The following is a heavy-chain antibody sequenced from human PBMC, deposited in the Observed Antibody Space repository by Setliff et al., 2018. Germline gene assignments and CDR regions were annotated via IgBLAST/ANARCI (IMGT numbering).Heavy chain of an antibody. CDR3: RFWRGYYKKDY. CDR1: GDSFSDYY. Sequence: PSETLSLTCAVYGDSFSDYYWSWIRPPPGKGLEWIEEINHGGSTNYSPSLRSRVTMSVDTSKKQLSLKLSYVTAAYTAVYSCRFWRGYYKKDYWGQGTLVTVSS. D-gene: IGHD3-3*01. V-gene: IGHV4-34*01. J-gene: IGHJ4*02. CDR2: INHGGST.